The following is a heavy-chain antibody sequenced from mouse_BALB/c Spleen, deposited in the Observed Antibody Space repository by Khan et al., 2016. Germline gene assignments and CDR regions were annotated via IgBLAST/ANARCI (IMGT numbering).Heavy chain of an antibody. CDR3: ARNYDWAMDY. V-gene: IGHV1-9*01. Sequence: QVQLKESGAELMKPGASVKISCKATGYTFSSYWIEWVKQRPGHGLEWIGEILPGSGSTNYTEKFKGKATFTADTSSNTAYMQLSSLTSEDSAVYYCARNYDWAMDYWGQGTSVTVSS. CDR2: ILPGSGST. J-gene: IGHJ4*01. D-gene: IGHD2-4*01. CDR1: GYTFSSYW.